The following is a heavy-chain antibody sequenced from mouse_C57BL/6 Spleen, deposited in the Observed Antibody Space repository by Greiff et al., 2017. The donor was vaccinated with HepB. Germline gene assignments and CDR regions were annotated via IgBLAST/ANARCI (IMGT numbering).Heavy chain of an antibody. V-gene: IGHV3-6*01. J-gene: IGHJ4*01. CDR2: ISYDGSN. CDR3: ARGGSNYVDYAMDY. CDR1: GYSITSGYY. D-gene: IGHD2-5*01. Sequence: EVKLVESGPGLVKPSQSLSLTCSVTGYSITSGYYWNWIRQFPGNKLEWMGYISYDGSNNYNPSLKNRISITRDTSKNQFFLKLNSVTTEDTATYYGARGGSNYVDYAMDYWGQGTSVTVSS.